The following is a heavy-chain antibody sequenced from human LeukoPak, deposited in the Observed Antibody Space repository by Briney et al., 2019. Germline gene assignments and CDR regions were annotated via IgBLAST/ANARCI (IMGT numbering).Heavy chain of an antibody. J-gene: IGHJ3*02. CDR2: ISSSGSTI. Sequence: GSLRLSCAASGFTFSSYKMNWVRQAPGKGLEWVSYISSSGSTIYYADSVKGRFTISRDNAKNSLYLQMNSLRAEDTAVYYCARWTTMIVAGPAGAFDIWGQGTMVTVSS. CDR3: ARWTTMIVAGPAGAFDI. D-gene: IGHD3-22*01. V-gene: IGHV3-48*03. CDR1: GFTFSSYK.